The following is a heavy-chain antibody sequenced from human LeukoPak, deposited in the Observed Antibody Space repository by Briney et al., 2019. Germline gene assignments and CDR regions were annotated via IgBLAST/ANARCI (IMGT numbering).Heavy chain of an antibody. Sequence: SETLSLTCAVSGGSISSGGYSWSWIRQPPGKGLEWIGIIYYSGGTYYNPSLKSRVAISVDTSKNQFSPKLTSVTAADTAVYYCARVHPLYCSGGSCYSYNWFDPWGQGTLVTVSS. CDR2: IYYSGGT. D-gene: IGHD2-15*01. CDR3: ARVHPLYCSGGSCYSYNWFDP. J-gene: IGHJ5*02. CDR1: GGSISSGGYS. V-gene: IGHV4-30-2*03.